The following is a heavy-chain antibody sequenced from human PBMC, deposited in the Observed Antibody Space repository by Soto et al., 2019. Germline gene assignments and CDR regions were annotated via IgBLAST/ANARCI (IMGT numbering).Heavy chain of an antibody. CDR2: INAGNGNT. V-gene: IGHV1-3*01. Sequence: QVQLVQSGAEVKKPGASVKVSCKASGYTFTTYSMHWVRQAPGQRLEWMGWINAGNGNTKYSQKFQGRVTITRDTSASKGYMELSRLRSEDTAVYYCARTNSGSYSGCDYWGQGPLVTVSS. J-gene: IGHJ4*02. D-gene: IGHD1-26*01. CDR1: GYTFTTYS. CDR3: ARTNSGSYSGCDY.